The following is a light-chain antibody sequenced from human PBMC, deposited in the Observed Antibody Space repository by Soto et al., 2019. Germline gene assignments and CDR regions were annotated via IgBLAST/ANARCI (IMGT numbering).Light chain of an antibody. CDR3: QQSYSSPA. CDR2: AAS. Sequence: DIQMTQSPSSLSASVGDRVTITCRASLRIRNDLGWYQHKPGKGPELLIYAASSLQSGVPSRFSGSGSGTDFTLTTSSLQPEDSATYYCQQSYSSPAFGQGTRLRL. J-gene: IGKJ5*01. CDR1: LRIRND. V-gene: IGKV1-39*01.